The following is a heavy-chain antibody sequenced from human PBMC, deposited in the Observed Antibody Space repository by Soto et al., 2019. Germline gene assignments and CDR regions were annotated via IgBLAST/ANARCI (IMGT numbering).Heavy chain of an antibody. J-gene: IGHJ4*02. CDR1: GFTFSSYG. V-gene: IGHV3-33*01. Sequence: QVQLVESGGGVVQPGRSLRLSCAASGFTFSSYGMHWVRQAPGKGLEWVAVIWYDGSNKYYADSVKGRFTISRDNSKNKLYLQRNSLRAEDRAGYYCARELVLLYGDYRRGDWGQGSLGTVSS. D-gene: IGHD4-17*01. CDR3: ARELVLLYGDYRRGD. CDR2: IWYDGSNK.